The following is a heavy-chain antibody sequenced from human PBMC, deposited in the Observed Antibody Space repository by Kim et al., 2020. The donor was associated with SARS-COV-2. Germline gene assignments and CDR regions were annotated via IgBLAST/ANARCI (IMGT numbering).Heavy chain of an antibody. CDR2: ISYDGSNK. CDR3: ARDFSPISGSVWYSGCGGY. Sequence: GGSLRLSCAASGFTFSSYGMHWVRQAPGKGLEWVAVISYDGSNKYYADSVKGRFTISRDNSKNTLYLQMNSLRAEDTAVYYCARDFSPISGSVWYSGCGGYWGQGTLVTVSS. V-gene: IGHV3-33*05. CDR1: GFTFSSYG. D-gene: IGHD6-19*01. J-gene: IGHJ4*02.